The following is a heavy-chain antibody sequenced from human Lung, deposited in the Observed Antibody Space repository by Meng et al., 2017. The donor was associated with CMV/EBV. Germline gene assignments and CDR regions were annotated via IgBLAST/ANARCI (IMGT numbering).Heavy chain of an antibody. V-gene: IGHV3-11*01. Sequence: GGSLRLSCAPSGSSFGDYYMSWIRHAPGKGLEWVSYISSSGSTIYYADSVKGRFTISRDNAKNSLYLQMNSLRAEDTAVYYCASEVAYAFWSGYNWFDPWGQGXLVTVSS. CDR2: ISSSGSTI. CDR3: ASEVAYAFWSGYNWFDP. J-gene: IGHJ5*02. CDR1: GSSFGDYY. D-gene: IGHD3-3*01.